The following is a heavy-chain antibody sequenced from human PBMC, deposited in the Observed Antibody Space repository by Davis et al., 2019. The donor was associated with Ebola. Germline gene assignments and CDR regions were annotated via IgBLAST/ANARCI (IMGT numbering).Heavy chain of an antibody. CDR2: ISYDGRNT. V-gene: IGHV3-30-3*01. CDR1: VFTFNSYA. CDR3: ARDFGDTAMDQTILFYYDYGMDV. Sequence: GESLKISCAASVFTFNSYAMHWVRPAPGKGLEWVAVISYDGRNTYYTDSVKRRFTISRDNSKNTLYLQMNSLIAEDTAVYYCARDFGDTAMDQTILFYYDYGMDVWGQGTTVTVSS. D-gene: IGHD5-18*01. J-gene: IGHJ6*02.